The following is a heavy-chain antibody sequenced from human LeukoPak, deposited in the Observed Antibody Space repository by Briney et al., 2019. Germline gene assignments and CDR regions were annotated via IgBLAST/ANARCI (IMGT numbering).Heavy chain of an antibody. CDR1: GGSISSYY. D-gene: IGHD6-6*01. V-gene: IGHV4-59*12. CDR2: IHHSGNT. Sequence: KPSETLSLTCTVSGGSISSYYWSWIRQPPGKGLEWIGEIHHSGNTNYNSSLKSRVTISVDTSKNQISLKLTSVTAADTAVYYCARGVGSIAGPYWGQGTLVIVSS. J-gene: IGHJ4*02. CDR3: ARGVGSIAGPY.